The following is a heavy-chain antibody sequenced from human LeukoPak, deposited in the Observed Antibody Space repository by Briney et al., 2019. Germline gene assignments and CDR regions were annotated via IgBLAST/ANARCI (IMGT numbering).Heavy chain of an antibody. V-gene: IGHV4-31*03. D-gene: IGHD5-18*01. CDR2: IYYSGST. CDR1: GGSISSGGYY. CDR3: ARSWIQLWLLDY. J-gene: IGHJ4*02. Sequence: SETLSLTCTVSGGSISSGGYYWSWIRQHPGKGLEWIGYIYYSGSTYYNPSLKSRVTISVDTSKNQCSLKLSSVTAADTAVYYCARSWIQLWLLDYWGQGTLVTVSS.